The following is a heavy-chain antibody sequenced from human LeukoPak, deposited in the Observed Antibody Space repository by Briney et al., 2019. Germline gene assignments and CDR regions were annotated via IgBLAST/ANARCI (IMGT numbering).Heavy chain of an antibody. CDR1: GYSFTSYW. J-gene: IGHJ5*02. Sequence: GESLKISCKGSGYSFTSYWIGWVRQMPGKGLEWMGIIYPGDSDTRYSPSFQGQVTISADKSISTAYLQWSSLKASDTAMYYCARQTIAVAGIAWFDPWGQGTLVTVSS. CDR3: ARQTIAVAGIAWFDP. V-gene: IGHV5-51*01. D-gene: IGHD6-19*01. CDR2: IYPGDSDT.